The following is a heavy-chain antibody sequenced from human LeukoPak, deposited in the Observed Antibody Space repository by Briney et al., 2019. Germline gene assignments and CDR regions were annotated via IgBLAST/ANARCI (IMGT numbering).Heavy chain of an antibody. CDR2: ISYDGSNK. V-gene: IGHV3-30-3*02. CDR1: GFTFSSYA. Sequence: GGSLRLSCAASGFTFSSYAMHWVRRAPGKGLEWVAVISYDGSNKYYADSVKGRFTISRDNSKNTLYLQMNSLRAEDTAVYYCAQGRVADSWGQGTLVTVSS. J-gene: IGHJ5*01. D-gene: IGHD2-15*01. CDR3: AQGRVADS.